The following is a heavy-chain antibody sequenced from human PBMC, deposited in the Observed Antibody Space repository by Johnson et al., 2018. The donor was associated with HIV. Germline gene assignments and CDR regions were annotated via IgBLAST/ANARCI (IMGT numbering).Heavy chain of an antibody. CDR1: GFTFSSYA. Sequence: QVQLVESGGGVVQPGRSLRLSCAASGFTFSSYAMHWVRQAPGKGLEWVAVISYDGSNKYYADSVKGRFTISRDNSKNSLYLQMNSLRAEDTAVYYCARARSGAFDFWGQGTVVTVSS. J-gene: IGHJ3*01. V-gene: IGHV3-30*04. CDR2: ISYDGSNK. CDR3: ARARSGAFDF.